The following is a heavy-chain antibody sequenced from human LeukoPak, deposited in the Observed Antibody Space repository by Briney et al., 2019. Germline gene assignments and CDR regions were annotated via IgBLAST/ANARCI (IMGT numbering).Heavy chain of an antibody. Sequence: GGSLRLSCAASGFTVSDNYMSWVRQAPGKGLEWVSVMYSRGDTYYANSVKGRFTFSRDISKNTLHLQMNGLRTEDTAMYYCARDAPQVPAAGVLVSWGQGTLVIVSS. CDR2: MYSRGDT. V-gene: IGHV3-53*01. CDR3: ARDAPQVPAAGVLVS. D-gene: IGHD6-13*01. J-gene: IGHJ5*02. CDR1: GFTVSDNY.